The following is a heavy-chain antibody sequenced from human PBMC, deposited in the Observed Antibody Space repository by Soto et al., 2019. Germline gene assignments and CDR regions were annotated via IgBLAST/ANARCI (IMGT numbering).Heavy chain of an antibody. CDR3: ASGGTIDGDTFYYAMDV. V-gene: IGHV4-39*01. J-gene: IGHJ6*02. CDR2: IYYGKTT. CDR1: GASISSSNYY. D-gene: IGHD1-1*01. Sequence: SETRLTCTVSGASISSSNYYWGWIRQPPGEGLEWIGSIYYGKTTYYNPSLRGRLTMSVDTSKNQFSLKLTSVTAADTAIYRCASGGTIDGDTFYYAMDVWGQGATVTVSS.